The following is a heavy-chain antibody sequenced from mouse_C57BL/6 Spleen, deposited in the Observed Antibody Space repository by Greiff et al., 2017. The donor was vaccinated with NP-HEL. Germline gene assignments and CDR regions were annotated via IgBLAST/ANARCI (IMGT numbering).Heavy chain of an antibody. CDR1: GYTFTSYW. D-gene: IGHD1-1*01. J-gene: IGHJ2*01. Sequence: VQLQQPGAELVMPGASVKLSCKASGYTFTSYWMHWVKQRPGQGLEWIGEIDPSDSYTNYNQKFKGKSTLTVDKSSSTAYMQLSSLTSEDSAVYYSARYDTTVVAGFDYWGQGTTLTVSS. CDR2: IDPSDSYT. CDR3: ARYDTTVVAGFDY. V-gene: IGHV1-69*01.